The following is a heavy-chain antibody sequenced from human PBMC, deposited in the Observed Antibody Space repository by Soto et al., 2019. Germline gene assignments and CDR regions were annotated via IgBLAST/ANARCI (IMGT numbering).Heavy chain of an antibody. D-gene: IGHD3-22*01. CDR3: AKDALGGNSSGYYGAYYYYYGMDV. V-gene: IGHV3-23*01. Sequence: LRLSCAASGFTFSSYAMSWARQAPGKGLEWVSAISGSGGSTYYADSVKGRFTISRDNSKNTLYLQMNSLRAEDTAVYYSAKDALGGNSSGYYGAYYYYYGMDVWGQGTTVTVSS. CDR2: ISGSGGST. CDR1: GFTFSSYA. J-gene: IGHJ6*02.